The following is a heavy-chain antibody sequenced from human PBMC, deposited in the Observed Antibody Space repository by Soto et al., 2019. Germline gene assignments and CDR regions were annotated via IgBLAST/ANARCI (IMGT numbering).Heavy chain of an antibody. V-gene: IGHV3-23*01. CDR2: ISGSGGRT. Sequence: GGSLRLSCVASGFPFSSYAMSWVRQTPGKGLELVSGISGSGGRTYYADSVKGRFTISRDNSNNTLSLQMHILRVEDTAVYFCAKGGYYSLFDIWGQGTMVTVSS. J-gene: IGHJ3*02. CDR3: AKGGYYSLFDI. CDR1: GFPFSSYA. D-gene: IGHD3-16*01.